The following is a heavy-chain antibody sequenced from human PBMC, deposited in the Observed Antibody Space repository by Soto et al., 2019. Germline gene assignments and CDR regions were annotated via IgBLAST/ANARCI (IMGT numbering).Heavy chain of an antibody. CDR2: IYYSGST. Sequence: SETLSLTCTVSGVSISTYYWNWIRQPPGKGLEWIGYIYYSGSTNYNPSLKSRVTTSLDTSNNQFSLKLRSVTAADTAVYCCANYDTSGYGMDYWGQGTLVTVSS. V-gene: IGHV4-59*01. CDR3: ANYDTSGYGMDY. J-gene: IGHJ4*02. D-gene: IGHD3-22*01. CDR1: GVSISTYY.